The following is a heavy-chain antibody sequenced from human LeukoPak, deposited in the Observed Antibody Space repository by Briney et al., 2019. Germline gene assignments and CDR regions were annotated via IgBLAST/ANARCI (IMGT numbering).Heavy chain of an antibody. D-gene: IGHD3-22*01. V-gene: IGHV3-23*01. Sequence: SGGSLRLSCTASAFSFSSYAMTWLRQAPGKGLEWVSGIHGSGGVTYYADSVKGRFTISRDNSKNTLYLQMNSLRAEDTAVFYCAKATYYYDSSGYDSWGQGTLVTVSS. J-gene: IGHJ4*02. CDR1: AFSFSSYA. CDR3: AKATYYYDSSGYDS. CDR2: IHGSGGVT.